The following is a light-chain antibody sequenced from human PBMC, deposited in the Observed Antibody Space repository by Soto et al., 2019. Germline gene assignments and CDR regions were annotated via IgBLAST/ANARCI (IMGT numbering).Light chain of an antibody. CDR3: QQLNSYPYT. J-gene: IGKJ2*01. CDR2: AAS. V-gene: IGKV1-9*01. CDR1: QGISSY. Sequence: IQLTQSPSSLSASVGDRVTITCRASQGISSYLAWYQQKPVKAPKLLIYAASTLHSGVPSRFSGSGSGTDFTLTISSLQPEDFATYYCQQLNSYPYTFGQGTKLEIK.